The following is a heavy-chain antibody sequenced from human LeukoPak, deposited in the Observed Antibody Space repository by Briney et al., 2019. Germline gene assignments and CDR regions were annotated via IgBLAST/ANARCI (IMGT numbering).Heavy chain of an antibody. CDR1: GFTFSRNW. Sequence: GGSLRLSCAASGFTFSRNWTHWVRQAPGKGLVWVSRINSDGSITNYADSVKGRFTISRDNAKNTLYLQMSSLRAEDTAVYYCAKLDAYWGQGTLVTVSS. CDR3: AKLDAY. J-gene: IGHJ4*02. CDR2: INSDGSIT. V-gene: IGHV3-74*01.